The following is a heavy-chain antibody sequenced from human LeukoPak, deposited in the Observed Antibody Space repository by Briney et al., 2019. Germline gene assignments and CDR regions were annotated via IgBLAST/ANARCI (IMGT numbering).Heavy chain of an antibody. CDR3: ARLPVYAYFDY. Sequence: GESLQVSCKGSGYSFTSYWIGWVRQMPGKGLEWMGLIYPGDSDTRYSPSFQGQVTISADRSISTAYLQWSSLEASDTAFYYYARLPVYAYFDYWGQGTLVTVSS. CDR1: GYSFTSYW. J-gene: IGHJ4*02. V-gene: IGHV5-51*01. CDR2: IYPGDSDT. D-gene: IGHD1-14*01.